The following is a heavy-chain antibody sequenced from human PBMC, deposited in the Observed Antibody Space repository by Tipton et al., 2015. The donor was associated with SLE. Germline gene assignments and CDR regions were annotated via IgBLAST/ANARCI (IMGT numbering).Heavy chain of an antibody. CDR3: ARVGVGATTGYYYYYMDV. CDR2: IYYSGST. Sequence: TLSLTCTVSGGSISSSSYYWGWIRQPPGKGLEWIGSIYYSGSTNSNPSLKSRVTLSVDTSQNQFSLKLSSVTAADTAVYYCARVGVGATTGYYYYYMDVWGKGTTVTVSS. D-gene: IGHD1-26*01. CDR1: GGSISSSSYY. J-gene: IGHJ6*03. V-gene: IGHV4-39*01.